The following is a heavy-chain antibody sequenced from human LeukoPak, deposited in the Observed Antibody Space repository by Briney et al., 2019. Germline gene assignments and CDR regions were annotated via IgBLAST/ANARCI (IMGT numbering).Heavy chain of an antibody. V-gene: IGHV3-66*01. CDR2: IYSGGST. CDR3: ARWGAGTAAGTTSAFDY. CDR1: GFTFSSYS. D-gene: IGHD6-13*01. J-gene: IGHJ4*02. Sequence: GGSLRLSCAVSGFTFSSYSMNWVRRAPGKGLEWVSVIYSGGSTYYADSVKGRFTISRDNSKNTLYLQMNSLRAEDTAVYYCARWGAGTAAGTTSAFDYWGQGTLVTVSS.